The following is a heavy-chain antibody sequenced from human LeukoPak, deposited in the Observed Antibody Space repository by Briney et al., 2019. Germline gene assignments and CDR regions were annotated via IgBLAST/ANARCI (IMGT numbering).Heavy chain of an antibody. CDR3: ARDPGWLGGYDFWSGYYKSHFDY. D-gene: IGHD3-3*01. Sequence: SETLSLACTVSGGSITSYYWTWIRQPPGKGLEWIGSIYYSGSTNYNPSLKSRVTISVDTSKNQFSLKLSSVTAADTAVYYCARDPGWLGGYDFWSGYYKSHFDYWGQGTLVTVSS. J-gene: IGHJ4*02. CDR2: IYYSGST. V-gene: IGHV4-59*12. CDR1: GGSITSYY.